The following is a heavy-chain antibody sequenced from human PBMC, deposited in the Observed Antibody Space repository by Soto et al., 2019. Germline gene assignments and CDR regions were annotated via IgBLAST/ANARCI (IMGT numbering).Heavy chain of an antibody. Sequence: QVQLVESGGGVVQPGRSLRLSCAASGFTFSSYAMHWVRQAPGKGLEWVAVISYDGSNKYYADSVKERFTISRDNSKNTLYLQMNSLRAEDTAVYYCARGDTVFDYWGQGTLVTVSS. V-gene: IGHV3-30-3*01. CDR3: ARGDTVFDY. J-gene: IGHJ4*02. D-gene: IGHD4-17*01. CDR1: GFTFSSYA. CDR2: ISYDGSNK.